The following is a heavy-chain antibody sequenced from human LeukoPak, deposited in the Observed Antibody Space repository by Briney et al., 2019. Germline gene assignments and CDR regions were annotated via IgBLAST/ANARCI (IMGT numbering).Heavy chain of an antibody. CDR2: ISGSGGST. CDR3: AKGTTIVVVAATLDY. Sequence: GGSLRLSCAASGFTFSSYSMNWVRQAPGKGLEWVSAISGSGGSTYYADSVKGRFTISRDNSKNTLYLQMNSLRAEDTAVYYCAKGTTIVVVAATLDYWGQGTLVTVSS. J-gene: IGHJ4*02. CDR1: GFTFSSYS. V-gene: IGHV3-23*01. D-gene: IGHD2-15*01.